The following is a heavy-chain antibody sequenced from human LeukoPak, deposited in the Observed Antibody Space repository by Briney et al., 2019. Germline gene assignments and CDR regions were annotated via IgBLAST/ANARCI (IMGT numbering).Heavy chain of an antibody. CDR1: GYTFTGYY. J-gene: IGHJ4*02. D-gene: IGHD2-15*01. V-gene: IGHV1-2*02. CDR3: ARPYCSGGSCQLLFDY. CDR2: INPNSGGT. Sequence: ASVKVSCKASGYTFTGYYMHWVRQAPGQGLEWMGWINPNSGGTNYAQKFQGRVTMTRDTSISTAYMELSRLRSDDTAVYYCARPYCSGGSCQLLFDYWGQGTLVTVSS.